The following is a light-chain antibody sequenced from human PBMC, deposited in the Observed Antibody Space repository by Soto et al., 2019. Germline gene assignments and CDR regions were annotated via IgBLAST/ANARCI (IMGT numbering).Light chain of an antibody. Sequence: AIRLTQSPSSFSASTGDRVTITCRASQGLSSSFAWYQQRPGKAPQGLIYDTYTMQSGVPSRCLGSGSGTDFTLTISGLQSEDVATYYCQQYYSYPITFGQGTRLEIK. J-gene: IGKJ5*01. CDR2: DTY. CDR1: QGLSSS. CDR3: QQYYSYPIT. V-gene: IGKV1-8*01.